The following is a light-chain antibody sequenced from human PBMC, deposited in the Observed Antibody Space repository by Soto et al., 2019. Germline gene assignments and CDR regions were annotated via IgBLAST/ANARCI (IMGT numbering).Light chain of an antibody. V-gene: IGLV2-14*03. CDR1: SSDVGGYND. Sequence: QSALTQPASVSGSPGQSITISCTGSSSDVGGYNDVSWYQQHPGKAPKLMIYGVTYRPSGVSNRFSGSKSGNTASLTISGLQAEDEADYYCSSYSRGSTLVFGGGTQLTVL. CDR2: GVT. J-gene: IGLJ3*02. CDR3: SSYSRGSTLV.